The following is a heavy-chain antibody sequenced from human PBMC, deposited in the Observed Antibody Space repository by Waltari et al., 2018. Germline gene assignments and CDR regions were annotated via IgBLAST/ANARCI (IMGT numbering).Heavy chain of an antibody. CDR3: ARGGGSYYRSSLEI. CDR2: VSYDGTNK. V-gene: IGHV3-30-3*01. D-gene: IGHD1-26*01. J-gene: IGHJ3*02. Sequence: QVQVVESGGGVVPPGRSLRLSCAASGFIFSSYAIHWVRQAPGKGLEWVAVVSYDGTNKYFADSVKGRFTISRDNSKNTVSLQMYSLRPEDTALYYCARGGGSYYRSSLEIWGQGTMVIVSS. CDR1: GFIFSSYA.